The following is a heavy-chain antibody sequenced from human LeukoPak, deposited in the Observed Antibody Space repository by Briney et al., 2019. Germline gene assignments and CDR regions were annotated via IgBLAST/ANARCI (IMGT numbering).Heavy chain of an antibody. CDR1: GYTFTSYG. CDR3: ARDRGYSSGWYNLDY. J-gene: IGHJ4*02. Sequence: ASVKVSCKASGYTFTSYGISWVRQAPGQGLEWMGWISAYNGNTNYAQKLQGRVTVTTDTSTSTAYMELRSLRSDDTAVYYCARDRGYSSGWYNLDYWGQGTLVTVSS. V-gene: IGHV1-18*01. D-gene: IGHD6-19*01. CDR2: ISAYNGNT.